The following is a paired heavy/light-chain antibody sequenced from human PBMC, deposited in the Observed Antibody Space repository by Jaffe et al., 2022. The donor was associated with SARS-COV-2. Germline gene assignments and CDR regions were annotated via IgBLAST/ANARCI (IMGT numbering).Light chain of an antibody. V-gene: IGLV4-69*01. CDR1: SGHSTYA. J-gene: IGLJ3*02. CDR3: QTWDTGGV. CDR2: LNSDGSH. Sequence: QLVLTQSPSASASLGASVKLTCTLSSGHSTYAIAWLQQQPEKGPRYLMKLNSDGSHYKGDGIPDRFSGSSSGAARYLTISSLQSEDEADYYCQTWDTGGVFGGGTKLTVL.
Heavy chain of an antibody. J-gene: IGHJ4*02. V-gene: IGHV3-15*01. Sequence: EVLLVESGGGLVKPGGSLRLSCAGSGFIFSNAWMSWVRQAPGKGLEWVGRIKSKPNGGTTDYAAPVKGRFTISRDDSKNTVYLQMNSLKTDDTAVYYCSTHDYLVFNNWGQGTLVTVSS. CDR3: STHDYLVFNN. CDR2: IKSKPNGGTT. D-gene: IGHD1-1*01. CDR1: GFIFSNAW.